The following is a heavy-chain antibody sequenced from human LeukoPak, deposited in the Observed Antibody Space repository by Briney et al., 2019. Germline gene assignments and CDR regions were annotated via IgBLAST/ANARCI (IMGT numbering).Heavy chain of an antibody. V-gene: IGHV3-30*18. D-gene: IGHD3-10*02. CDR3: AELGITMIGGV. CDR2: ISFDGSNK. CDR1: GFTFSNYA. J-gene: IGHJ6*04. Sequence: GGSLRLSCAASGFTFSNYAMHWVRQAPGKGLEWVSIISFDGSNKYYADSVKGRFTISRDNSKNTLYLQMNSLRAEDTAVYYCAELGITMIGGVWGKGTTVTISS.